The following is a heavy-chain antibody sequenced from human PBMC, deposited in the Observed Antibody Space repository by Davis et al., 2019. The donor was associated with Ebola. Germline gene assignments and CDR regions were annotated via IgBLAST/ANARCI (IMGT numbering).Heavy chain of an antibody. CDR3: AKERESKWLRMPFDY. CDR1: GFTFSSYS. Sequence: GGSLRLSCAASGFTFSSYSMNWVRQAPGKGLEWVSVISDNGDTTHYADSVKGRFTISRDNSKNSLYLHMNSLRAEDTAVYYCAKERESKWLRMPFDYWGQGTLVTVSS. CDR2: ISDNGDTT. V-gene: IGHV3-23*01. J-gene: IGHJ4*02. D-gene: IGHD5-12*01.